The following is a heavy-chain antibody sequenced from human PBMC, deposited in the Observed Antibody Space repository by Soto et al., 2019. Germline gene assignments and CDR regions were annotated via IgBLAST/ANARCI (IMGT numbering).Heavy chain of an antibody. V-gene: IGHV1-3*01. J-gene: IGHJ5*02. CDR3: TKREDWFDL. CDR2: INAGNGNT. D-gene: IGHD1-26*01. Sequence: WVRQAPGQRLEWMGWINAGNGNTKYSQKFQGRVTLTRETPASTAYMELSSLRFEDTAVYYCTKREDWFDLWGQGTLVTVSS.